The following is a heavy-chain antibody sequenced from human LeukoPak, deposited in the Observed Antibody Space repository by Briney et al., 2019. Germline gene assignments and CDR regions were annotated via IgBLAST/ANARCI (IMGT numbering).Heavy chain of an antibody. D-gene: IGHD3-10*01. J-gene: IGHJ4*02. CDR1: GFTSSSYA. V-gene: IGHV3-23*01. Sequence: GRSMRLSSAASGFTSSSYAMRWDSQAQGKGLEWVSAIRGSGGSTYYADSVKGRFAISGDNCKNTRYLQMHSLRAEDTAVYYCAKDPLLFWELLYYFDYWGQETLVTVSS. CDR2: IRGSGGST. CDR3: AKDPLLFWELLYYFDY.